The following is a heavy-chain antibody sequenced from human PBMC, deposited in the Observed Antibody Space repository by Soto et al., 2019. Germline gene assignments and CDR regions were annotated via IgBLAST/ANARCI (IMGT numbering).Heavy chain of an antibody. V-gene: IGHV4-34*01. CDR2: INHSGST. CDR1: GGSFSGYY. D-gene: IGHD2-15*01. CDR3: ARGEAYCSGCSCYPNYFDY. J-gene: IGHJ4*02. Sequence: QVQLQQWGAGLLKPSETLSLTCAVYGGSFSGYYWSWIRQPPGKGLEWIGEINHSGSTNYNPSLKIRVTISVDTSKNQFSLKLSSVTAADTAVYYCARGEAYCSGCSCYPNYFDYWGQGTLVTVSS.